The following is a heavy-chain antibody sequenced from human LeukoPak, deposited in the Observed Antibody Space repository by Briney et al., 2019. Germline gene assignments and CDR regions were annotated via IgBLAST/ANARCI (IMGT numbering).Heavy chain of an antibody. D-gene: IGHD2-2*01. Sequence: PGRSLRLSCAASGFTFSSYAMHWVRQAPGKGLEWVAVISYDGSNKYYADSVKGRFTISRDNSKNTLYLQMNSLRAEDTAVYYCAKDFSGYCSSTSCYQLGYWGQGTLVTVSS. V-gene: IGHV3-30-3*01. CDR3: AKDFSGYCSSTSCYQLGY. J-gene: IGHJ4*02. CDR1: GFTFSSYA. CDR2: ISYDGSNK.